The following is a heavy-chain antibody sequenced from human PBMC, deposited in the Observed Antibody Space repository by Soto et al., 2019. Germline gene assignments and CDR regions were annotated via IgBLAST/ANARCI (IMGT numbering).Heavy chain of an antibody. CDR2: IYYSGST. V-gene: IGHV4-31*03. Sequence: SETLSLTCTVSGGSISSGGYYWSWIRQHPGKGLEWIGYIYYSGSTYYNPSLKSRVTISVDTSKNQFSLKLSSVTAADTAVYYCARTSLGGWGGSGYYGYYFDYWGQGTLVTVSS. D-gene: IGHD3-3*01. J-gene: IGHJ4*02. CDR3: ARTSLGGWGGSGYYGYYFDY. CDR1: GGSISSGGYY.